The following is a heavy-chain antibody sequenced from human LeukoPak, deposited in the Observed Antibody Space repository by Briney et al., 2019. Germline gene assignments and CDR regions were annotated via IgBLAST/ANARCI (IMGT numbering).Heavy chain of an antibody. V-gene: IGHV3-66*02. CDR2: IYSGGST. Sequence: PGGSLRLSCAASGFTVSSNYMSWVRQAPGKGLEWVSVIYSGGSTYYADSVKGRFTISRDNSKNTLYLQMNSLRAEDTAVYYCARDRGGDYDEYYYYGMDVWGQGATVTVSS. J-gene: IGHJ6*02. CDR1: GFTVSSNY. CDR3: ARDRGGDYDEYYYYGMDV. D-gene: IGHD4-17*01.